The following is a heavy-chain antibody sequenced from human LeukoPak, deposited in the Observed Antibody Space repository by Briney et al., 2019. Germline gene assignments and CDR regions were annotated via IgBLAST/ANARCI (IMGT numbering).Heavy chain of an antibody. J-gene: IGHJ5*02. CDR2: IYYSGST. Sequence: PSETLSLTCTVSGGSISSGSYYWSWIRQPPGKGLEWIGYIYYSGSTNYNPSLKSRVTISVDTSKNQFSLKLSSVTAADTAVYYCARFYYYDSSGYHNWFDPWGQGTLVTVSS. D-gene: IGHD3-22*01. CDR1: GGSISSGSYY. V-gene: IGHV4-61*01. CDR3: ARFYYYDSSGYHNWFDP.